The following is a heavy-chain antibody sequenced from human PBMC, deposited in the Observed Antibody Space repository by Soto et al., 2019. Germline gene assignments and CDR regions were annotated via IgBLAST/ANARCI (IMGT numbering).Heavy chain of an antibody. CDR3: ARDVFGSTTSGFYYYGMDV. V-gene: IGHV4-4*07. J-gene: IGHJ6*02. D-gene: IGHD2-2*01. CDR1: GGSISSHY. Sequence: KPSETLSLTCTVSGGSISSHYWSWIRQPAGKGLEWIGRIYTSGSTNYNPSLKSRVTMSVDTSKIQVSLKLSSVTAADTAVYYCARDVFGSTTSGFYYYGMDVWGQGTTVTVSS. CDR2: IYTSGST.